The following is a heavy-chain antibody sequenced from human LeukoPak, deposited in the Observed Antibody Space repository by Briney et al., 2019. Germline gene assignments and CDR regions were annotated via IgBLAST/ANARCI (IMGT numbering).Heavy chain of an antibody. CDR3: AKTYYYDSSGSLGVWYAFDI. CDR1: GFSFSSYA. V-gene: IGHV3-23*01. CDR2: ISGSGGST. D-gene: IGHD3-22*01. Sequence: TGGSLRLSCAASGFSFSSYAMSWVRQAPGKGLEWVSAISGSGGSTYYADSVKGRFAISRDNSKNTLYLQMNSLRAEGTAVYYCAKTYYYDSSGSLGVWYAFDIWGQGTMVTVSS. J-gene: IGHJ3*02.